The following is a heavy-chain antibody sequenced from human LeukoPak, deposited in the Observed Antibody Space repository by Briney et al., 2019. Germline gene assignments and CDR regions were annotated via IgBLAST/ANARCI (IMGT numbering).Heavy chain of an antibody. CDR2: IYHSGST. CDR3: ARGSDDYGDYYFFDY. D-gene: IGHD4-17*01. V-gene: IGHV4-38-2*02. Sequence: SETLSLTCTVSGYSISSGYYWGWIRQPPGKGLEWIGSIYHSGSTYYNPSLKSRVTISVDTSKNQLSLKLSSVTAADTAVYYCARGSDDYGDYYFFDYWGQGTLVTVSS. CDR1: GYSISSGYY. J-gene: IGHJ4*02.